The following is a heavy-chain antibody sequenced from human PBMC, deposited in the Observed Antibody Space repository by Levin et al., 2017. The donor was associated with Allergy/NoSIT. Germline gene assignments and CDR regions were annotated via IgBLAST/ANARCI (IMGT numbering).Heavy chain of an antibody. J-gene: IGHJ1*01. Sequence: GESLKISCAASAFTFSNYRMNWVRQAPGKGLEWIAFISRDSGITYYADSVKGRFTISRDNAKNSLYLQMNSLRAEDTAVEFWARDDGGSGYPVFQHWGQGTLVTVSS. CDR2: ISRDSGIT. D-gene: IGHD5-12*01. CDR1: AFTFSNYR. CDR3: ARDDGGSGYPVFQH. V-gene: IGHV3-48*01.